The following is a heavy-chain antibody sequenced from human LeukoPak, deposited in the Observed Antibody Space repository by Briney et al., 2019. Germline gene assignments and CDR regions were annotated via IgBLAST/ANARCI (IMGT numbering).Heavy chain of an antibody. CDR3: ARGMQYYDFWSGYYKYGMDV. CDR2: ISAYNGNT. CDR1: GYTFTGYY. Sequence: GASVKVSCKASGYTFTGYYMHWVRQAPGQGLEWMGWISAYNGNTNYAQKLQGRVTMTTDTSTSTAYMELRSLRSDDTAVYYCARGMQYYDFWSGYYKYGMDVWGQGTTVTVSS. D-gene: IGHD3-3*01. V-gene: IGHV1-18*04. J-gene: IGHJ6*02.